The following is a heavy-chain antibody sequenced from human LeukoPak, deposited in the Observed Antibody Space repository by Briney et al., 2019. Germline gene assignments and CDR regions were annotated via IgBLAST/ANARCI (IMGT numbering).Heavy chain of an antibody. CDR2: ISYDGSNK. CDR1: GFIFSSYG. CDR3: ATTYFDSSGYLDWYFDL. J-gene: IGHJ2*01. V-gene: IGHV3-33*05. D-gene: IGHD3-22*01. Sequence: GGSLRLSCGASGFIFSSYGMHWVRQAPGKGLEWVAVISYDGSNKYYADSVKGRFTISRDNSKNTLYLQMNSLRAEDTAVYYCATTYFDSSGYLDWYFDLWGRGTLVTVSS.